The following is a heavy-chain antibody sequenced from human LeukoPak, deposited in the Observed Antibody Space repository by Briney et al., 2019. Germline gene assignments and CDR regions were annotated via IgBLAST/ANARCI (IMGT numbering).Heavy chain of an antibody. CDR1: GGSISSSSYY. J-gene: IGHJ3*02. CDR2: IYYSGST. D-gene: IGHD6-13*01. Sequence: SETLSLTCTVPGGSISSSSYYWGWIRQPPGKGLEWIGSIYYSGSTYYNPSLKSRVTISVDTSKNQFSLKLSSVTAAGTAVYYCARQYSSSWYEFAFDIWGQGTMVTVSS. V-gene: IGHV4-39*01. CDR3: ARQYSSSWYEFAFDI.